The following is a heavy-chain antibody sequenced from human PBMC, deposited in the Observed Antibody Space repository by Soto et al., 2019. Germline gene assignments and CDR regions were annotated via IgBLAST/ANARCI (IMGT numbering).Heavy chain of an antibody. V-gene: IGHV4-39*01. CDR3: ASIRGSLVVVITTVDY. CDR2: IYYSGST. CDR1: GGSISSSSYY. Sequence: SETLSLTCTVSGGSISSSSYYWGWIRQPPGKGLEWIGSIYYSGSTYYNPSLKSRVTISVDTSKNQFSLKLSSVTAADTAVYYCASIRGSLVVVITTVDYWGQGTLVTVSS. D-gene: IGHD3-22*01. J-gene: IGHJ4*02.